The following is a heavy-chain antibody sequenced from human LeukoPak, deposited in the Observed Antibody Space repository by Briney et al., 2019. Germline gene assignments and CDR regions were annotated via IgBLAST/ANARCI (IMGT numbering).Heavy chain of an antibody. Sequence: SQTLSLTCTVSGGSIRSGSYYWSWIRQPAGKGLEWIGRIYTSGSTNYNPSLKSRVTISVDTSKNQFSLKLSSVTAADTAVYYCARLRYYYDSSGYYRDYWGQGTLVTVSS. CDR2: IYTSGST. J-gene: IGHJ4*02. D-gene: IGHD3-22*01. CDR1: GGSIRSGSYY. CDR3: ARLRYYYDSSGYYRDY. V-gene: IGHV4-61*02.